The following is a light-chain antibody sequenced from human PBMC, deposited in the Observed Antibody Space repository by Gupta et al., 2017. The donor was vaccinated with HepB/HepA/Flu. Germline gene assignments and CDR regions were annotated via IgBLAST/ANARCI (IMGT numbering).Light chain of an antibody. J-gene: IGLJ2*01. CDR1: RSDVGSYNL. V-gene: IGLV2-23*02. Sequence: QSALTQPASVSGSPGQSITISCTGTRSDVGSYNLVSWYQQHPGKAPKRMIYEVNKWPSGVSNRFYGSKSGNKASMTISGLQAEDDADEYCCSYASTTVVFGGGTKLTVL. CDR2: EVN. CDR3: CSYASTTVV.